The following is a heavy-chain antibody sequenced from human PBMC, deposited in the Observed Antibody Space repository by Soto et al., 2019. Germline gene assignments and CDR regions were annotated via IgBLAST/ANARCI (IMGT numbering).Heavy chain of an antibody. J-gene: IGHJ4*02. CDR2: INHSGST. D-gene: IGHD2-2*01. V-gene: IGHV4-34*01. CDR3: ARGTIVVVPAAYDY. CDR1: GGSFSGYY. Sequence: LETLSLTCAVYGGSFSGYYWSWIRQPPGKGLEWIGEINHSGSTNYNPSLKSRVTISVDTSKNQFSLKLSSVTAADTAVYYCARGTIVVVPAAYDYWGQGTLVTVSS.